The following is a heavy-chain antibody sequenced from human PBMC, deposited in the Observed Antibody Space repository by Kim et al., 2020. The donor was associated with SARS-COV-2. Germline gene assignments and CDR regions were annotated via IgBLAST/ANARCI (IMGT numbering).Heavy chain of an antibody. CDR3: ARGSFLEWLLYSGFDP. J-gene: IGHJ5*02. CDR1: GGSFSGYY. Sequence: SETLSLTCAVYGGSFSGYYWSWIRQPPGKGLEWIGEINHSGSTNYNPSLKSRVTISVDTSKNQFSLKLSSVTAADTAVYYCARGSFLEWLLYSGFDPWGQGTLVTVSS. D-gene: IGHD3-3*01. CDR2: INHSGST. V-gene: IGHV4-34*01.